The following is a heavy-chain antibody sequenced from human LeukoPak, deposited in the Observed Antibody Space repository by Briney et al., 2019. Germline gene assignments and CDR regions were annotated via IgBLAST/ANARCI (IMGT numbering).Heavy chain of an antibody. CDR2: VSTGSNYI. J-gene: IGHJ3*02. Sequence: KSGGSLRLSCTASGFTFSSYSLNWVRQAPGKGLEWVSSVSTGSNYIYYADSVKGRFTISRDNDKNSLYLQMNSLRVEDTAVYYCARVFRPSLTVFINRGAFDIWGQGTMVTVSS. D-gene: IGHD3-22*01. CDR3: ARVFRPSLTVFINRGAFDI. V-gene: IGHV3-21*01. CDR1: GFTFSSYS.